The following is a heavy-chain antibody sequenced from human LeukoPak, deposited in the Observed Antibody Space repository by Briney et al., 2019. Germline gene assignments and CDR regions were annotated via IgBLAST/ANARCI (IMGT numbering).Heavy chain of an antibody. D-gene: IGHD1-26*01. CDR3: ARSAGSYYYYYYMDV. CDR1: GGSLSDSDNY. Sequence: SETLSLTCTVSGGSLSDSDNYWAWARQPPGKALEWIGSIYYSGTTIYNSSLKSRVTVSIDTSKNQLFLKLTSVTAADTAVYYCARSAGSYYYYYYMDVWGKGTTVTVSS. CDR2: IYYSGTT. J-gene: IGHJ6*03. V-gene: IGHV4-39*07.